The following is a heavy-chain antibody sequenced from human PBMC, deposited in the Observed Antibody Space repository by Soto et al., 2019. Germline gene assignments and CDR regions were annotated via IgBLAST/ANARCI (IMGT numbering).Heavy chain of an antibody. D-gene: IGHD3-9*01. J-gene: IGHJ4*02. CDR2: IKQDGSEK. Sequence: PGGSLRLSCAASGFTFSSYWMSWVRQAPGKGLEWVANIKQDGSEKYYVDSVKGRFTISRDNAKNSLYLQMNSPRAEDTAVYYCARDYDILTGYYYSLGEWGQGTLVTVSS. V-gene: IGHV3-7*03. CDR3: ARDYDILTGYYYSLGE. CDR1: GFTFSSYW.